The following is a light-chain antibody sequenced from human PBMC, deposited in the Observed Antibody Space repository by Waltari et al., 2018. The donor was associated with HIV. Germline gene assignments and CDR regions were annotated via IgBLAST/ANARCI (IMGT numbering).Light chain of an antibody. Sequence: SYELTQPPSVSVSPGQTARITCPGAALPTQFAHWYQQKQGQAPVLMIYKDSERPSGIPERVSGSSSGTTVTLTISGVQAEDEADYYCQSADNNALGVFGGGTKLTVL. J-gene: IGLJ3*02. CDR3: QSADNNALGV. V-gene: IGLV3-25*03. CDR1: ALPTQF. CDR2: KDS.